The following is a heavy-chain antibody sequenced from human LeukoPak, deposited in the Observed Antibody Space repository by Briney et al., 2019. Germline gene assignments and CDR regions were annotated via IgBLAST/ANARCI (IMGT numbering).Heavy chain of an antibody. CDR3: ARGQGTVTTRLGYFDL. D-gene: IGHD4-17*01. V-gene: IGHV4-34*01. Sequence: SETLSLTCAVYGGSLSGYYWSWIRQPPGKGLEWIGEINHSGSTNYNPSLKSRVTISVDTSKNQFSLKLSSVTAADTAVYYCARGQGTVTTRLGYFDLWGRGTLVTVSS. CDR2: INHSGST. CDR1: GGSLSGYY. J-gene: IGHJ2*01.